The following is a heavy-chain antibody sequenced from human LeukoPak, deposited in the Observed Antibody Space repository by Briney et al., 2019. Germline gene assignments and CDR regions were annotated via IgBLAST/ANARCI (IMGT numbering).Heavy chain of an antibody. D-gene: IGHD3-22*01. J-gene: IGHJ4*02. V-gene: IGHV4-59*01. CDR3: ARGTYYYDSSGYWDY. CDR2: IYYSGST. Sequence: SETLSLTCAVSGGSISSYYWSWIRQPPGKGLEWIGYIYYSGSTNYNPSLKSRVTISVDTSKNQFSLKLSSVTAADTAVYYCARGTYYYDSSGYWDYWGQGTLVTVSS. CDR1: GGSISSYY.